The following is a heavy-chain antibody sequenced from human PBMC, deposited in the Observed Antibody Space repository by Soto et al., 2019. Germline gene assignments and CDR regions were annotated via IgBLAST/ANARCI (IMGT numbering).Heavy chain of an antibody. D-gene: IGHD3-10*01. Sequence: GGSLRLSCAASGFTFSSYSMSWVRQAPGKGLEWVSGFRTGADDGTTYYADSVKGRFTISRDISKNTLFLQMNNLRAEDTAIDYCATKVNAGPGSQYFDYWGQGTLVTVSS. CDR3: ATKVNAGPGSQYFDY. J-gene: IGHJ4*02. CDR2: FRTGADDGTT. CDR1: GFTFSSYS. V-gene: IGHV3-23*01.